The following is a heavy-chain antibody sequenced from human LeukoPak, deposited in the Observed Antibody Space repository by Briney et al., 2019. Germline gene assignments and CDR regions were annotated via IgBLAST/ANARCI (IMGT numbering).Heavy chain of an antibody. V-gene: IGHV4-34*01. CDR2: IDHSGST. D-gene: IGHD4-17*01. Sequence: SETLSLTCAVYGGSFSGYYWTWIRQPSGKGLEWIGEIDHSGSTNYNPSLKSRVTISVDTSKNQFSLKLSSVTAADTAVYYCAYGDLFYFFDYWGQGTLVTVSS. CDR3: AYGDLFYFFDY. CDR1: GGSFSGYY. J-gene: IGHJ4*02.